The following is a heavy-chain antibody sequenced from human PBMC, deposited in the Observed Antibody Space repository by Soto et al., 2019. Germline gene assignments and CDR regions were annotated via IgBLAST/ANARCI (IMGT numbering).Heavy chain of an antibody. CDR1: GFTFGDYA. CDR3: TRDETFTIFGVVQIKDAFDI. CDR2: IRSKAYGGTT. Sequence: GGSPRLSCTASGFTFGDYAMSWFRQAPGKGLEWVGFIRSKAYGGTTEYAASVKGRFTISRDDSKSIAYLQMNSLKTEDTAVYYCTRDETFTIFGVVQIKDAFDIWGQGTMVTVSS. V-gene: IGHV3-49*03. D-gene: IGHD3-3*01. J-gene: IGHJ3*02.